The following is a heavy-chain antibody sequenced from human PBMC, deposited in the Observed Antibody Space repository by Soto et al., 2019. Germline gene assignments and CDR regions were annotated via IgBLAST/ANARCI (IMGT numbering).Heavy chain of an antibody. CDR1: GGSLSSGGYY. D-gene: IGHD5-12*01. V-gene: IGHV4-31*03. CDR3: ARDTQRGYSGYFDS. CDR2: IYYSGST. Sequence: QVQLQESGPGLVKPSQTLSLSCTVSGGSLSSGGYYWSWIRKHPGKGLEWIGFIYYSGSTYYNPSLKSRVTISVDTSQNQFSLKLSSVTAADTAVYYCARDTQRGYSGYFDSWGQGTLVTVSS. J-gene: IGHJ4*02.